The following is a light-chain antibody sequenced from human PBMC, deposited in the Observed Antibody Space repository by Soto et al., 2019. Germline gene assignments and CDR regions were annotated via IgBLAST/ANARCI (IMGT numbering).Light chain of an antibody. CDR2: GAF. CDR1: QSVNSNY. CDR3: HHYAST. V-gene: IGKV3-20*01. J-gene: IGKJ1*01. Sequence: EIVLTQSPGTLSLSPGERATLSCRASQSVNSNYLAWYQQKPGQAPRLLIYGAFSRATGVPDRFSGSGSGTDFTLTISRLEPEDFAVYFCHHYASTFGQGTKVDIK.